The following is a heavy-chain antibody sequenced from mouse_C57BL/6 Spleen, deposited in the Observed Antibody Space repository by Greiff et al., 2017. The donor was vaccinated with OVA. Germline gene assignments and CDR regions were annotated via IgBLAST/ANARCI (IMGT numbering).Heavy chain of an antibody. CDR3: ARRGITTVVATPYAMDY. CDR1: GYTFTSYW. J-gene: IGHJ4*01. V-gene: IGHV1-50*01. Sequence: QVQLQQPGAELVKPGASVKLSCKASGYTFTSYWMQWVKQRPGQGLEWIGEIDPSDSYTNYNQKFKGKATLTVDTSSSTAYMQLSSLTSEDAAVYYCARRGITTVVATPYAMDYWGQGTSVTVSS. D-gene: IGHD1-1*01. CDR2: IDPSDSYT.